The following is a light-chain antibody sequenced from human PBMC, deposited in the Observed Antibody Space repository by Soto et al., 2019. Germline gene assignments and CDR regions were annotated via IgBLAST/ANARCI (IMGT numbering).Light chain of an antibody. Sequence: DLQLTQSPSFLSASVGDRVTITCRASQDISSYLAWYQQKPGKAPKLLIYAESILQSGVPSRFSGSGSGTEFTLTINSLQPEDFATYYCQQHNSYPITFGQGTRLEIK. V-gene: IGKV1-9*01. CDR3: QQHNSYPIT. CDR2: AES. CDR1: QDISSY. J-gene: IGKJ5*01.